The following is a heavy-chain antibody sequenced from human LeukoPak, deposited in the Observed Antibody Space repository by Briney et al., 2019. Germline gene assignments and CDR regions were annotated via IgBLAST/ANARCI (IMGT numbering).Heavy chain of an antibody. CDR2: ISGSGGST. V-gene: IGHV3-23*01. Sequence: GGSLRLSCAASGFTFSSYAMSWVRQAPGKGLEWVSAISGSGGSTYYADSVKGRFTISRDNAKNSLYLQMNSLRAEDTAVYYCARAGTTVTTNWFDPWGQGTLVTVSS. CDR3: ARAGTTVTTNWFDP. J-gene: IGHJ5*02. CDR1: GFTFSSYA. D-gene: IGHD4-17*01.